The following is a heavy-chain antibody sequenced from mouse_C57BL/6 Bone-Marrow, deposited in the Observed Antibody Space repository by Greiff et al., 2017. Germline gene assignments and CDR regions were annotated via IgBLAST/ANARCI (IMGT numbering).Heavy chain of an antibody. Sequence: VQLQQSGAELVKPGASVKISCKASGYAFSSYWMNWVKQRPGKGLEWIGQIYPGDGDTNYNGKFKGKATLTADKSSSTAYMHLSSLTSEDSAVYFCARRRYSNSLDYWGQGTTLTVSS. V-gene: IGHV1-80*01. J-gene: IGHJ2*01. CDR2: IYPGDGDT. CDR3: ARRRYSNSLDY. D-gene: IGHD2-5*01. CDR1: GYAFSSYW.